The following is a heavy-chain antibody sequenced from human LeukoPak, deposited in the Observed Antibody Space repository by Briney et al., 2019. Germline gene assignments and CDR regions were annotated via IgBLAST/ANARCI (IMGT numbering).Heavy chain of an antibody. CDR2: INWNSGTI. V-gene: IGHV3-9*03. CDR1: GFIFDDYA. Sequence: GGSLRLSCAASGFIFDDYALHWVRQAPGKGLEWVSGINWNSGTIGYADSVKGRFTISRDNAKNSLYLQMNSLRADDMAFYYCARDRFRYCSGAYCSHFEFWGQGTLVSVSS. J-gene: IGHJ4*02. D-gene: IGHD2-15*01. CDR3: ARDRFRYCSGAYCSHFEF.